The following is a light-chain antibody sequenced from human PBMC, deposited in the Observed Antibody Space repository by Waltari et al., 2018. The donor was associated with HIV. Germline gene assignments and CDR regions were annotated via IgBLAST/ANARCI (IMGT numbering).Light chain of an antibody. CDR3: SSWDDSLNGVWV. J-gene: IGLJ2*01. V-gene: IGLV1-44*01. CDR1: DFNLGANP. Sequence: QSVLTQPPSASGTSGPRVTISCSGSDFNLGANPVNWYQQVPGMAPKLLIYSDHQRPSGVPDRFSGSKSGTSASLAISGLQSEDEANYYCSSWDDSLNGVWVFGGGTKVTVL. CDR2: SDH.